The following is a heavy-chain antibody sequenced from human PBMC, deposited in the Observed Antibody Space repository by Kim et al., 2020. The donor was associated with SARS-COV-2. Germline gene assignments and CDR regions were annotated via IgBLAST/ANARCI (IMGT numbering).Heavy chain of an antibody. Sequence: SETLSLTCTVSGGSISSSSYYWGWIRQPPGKGLEWIGSIYYSGSTYYNPSLKSRVTISVDTSKNQFSLKLSSVTAADTAVYYCARQDNPTTVTMGGAIDYWGQGTLVTVSS. D-gene: IGHD4-17*01. J-gene: IGHJ4*02. CDR1: GGSISSSSYY. CDR2: IYYSGST. CDR3: ARQDNPTTVTMGGAIDY. V-gene: IGHV4-39*01.